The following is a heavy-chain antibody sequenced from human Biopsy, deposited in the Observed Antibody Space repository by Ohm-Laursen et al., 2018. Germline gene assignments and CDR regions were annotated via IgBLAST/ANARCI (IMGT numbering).Heavy chain of an antibody. V-gene: IGHV3-66*01. J-gene: IGHJ4*02. CDR3: ARGGIAVAGTNFDY. Sequence: SLRLSCSASGFTVSSNYMSWVRHAPGKGLEWVSVIYSGGSTYYADSVKDRFTISRDNSKNTLYLQMNSLRAEDTAVYYCARGGIAVAGTNFDYWGQGTLVTVSS. CDR1: GFTVSSNY. CDR2: IYSGGST. D-gene: IGHD6-19*01.